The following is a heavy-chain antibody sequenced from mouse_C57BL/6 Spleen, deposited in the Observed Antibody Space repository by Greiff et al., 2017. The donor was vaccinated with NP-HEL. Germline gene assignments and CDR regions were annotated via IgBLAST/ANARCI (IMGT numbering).Heavy chain of an antibody. CDR3: ARDLGYDYGYAMDY. CDR1: GFTFSSYA. CDR2: ISDGGSYT. J-gene: IGHJ4*01. D-gene: IGHD2-4*01. V-gene: IGHV5-4*01. Sequence: DVHLVESGGGLVKPGGSLKLSCAASGFTFSSYAMSWVRQTPEKRLEWVATISDGGSYTYYPDNVKGRFTISRDNAKNNLYLQMSHLKSEDTAMYYCARDLGYDYGYAMDYWGQGTSVTVSS.